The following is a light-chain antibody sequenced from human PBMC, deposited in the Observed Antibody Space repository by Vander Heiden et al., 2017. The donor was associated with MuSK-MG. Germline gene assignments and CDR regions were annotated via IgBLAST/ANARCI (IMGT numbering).Light chain of an antibody. CDR3: QQDDRSPHT. CDR2: WAS. J-gene: IGKJ4*01. Sequence: IVVTQSPDSLAVSLGERATINCRSSQSLLHRLNNNHYLAWFQQKPGQPPKLLIYWASTRESGVPDRFSGSGSGTHFTLTISGPQAADVADYSCQQDDRSPHTFGGGTKVTIK. CDR1: QSLLHRLNNNHY. V-gene: IGKV4-1*01.